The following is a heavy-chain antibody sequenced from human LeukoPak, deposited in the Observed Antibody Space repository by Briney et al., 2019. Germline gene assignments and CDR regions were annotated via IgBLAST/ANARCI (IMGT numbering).Heavy chain of an antibody. J-gene: IGHJ4*02. CDR3: ARAGYGDSDFDY. Sequence: GGSLRLSCAASGFTFDDYGLSWVRQAPGKGLEWVSTINWNGGSTGYADSVKGRFTISRDNAKNSLYLQMNSLRAEDTALYYCARAGYGDSDFDYWGQGTLVTVSS. CDR2: INWNGGST. V-gene: IGHV3-20*04. CDR1: GFTFDDYG. D-gene: IGHD4-17*01.